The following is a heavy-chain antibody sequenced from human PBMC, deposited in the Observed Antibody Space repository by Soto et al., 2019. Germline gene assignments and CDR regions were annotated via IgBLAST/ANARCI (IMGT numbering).Heavy chain of an antibody. D-gene: IGHD3-10*01. J-gene: IGHJ5*02. Sequence: QLLQSGGGLVQPGGSPTLSCAASGFTFGTTDMSWVRQAPGEGLEWVSTIDGSGGITYYADSGKGRFTISRDNSRNTVYLQMNSLRGDDTALYYCVKNSGWFNTWGQGALVTVSS. V-gene: IGHV3-23*01. CDR1: GFTFGTTD. CDR2: IDGSGGIT. CDR3: VKNSGWFNT.